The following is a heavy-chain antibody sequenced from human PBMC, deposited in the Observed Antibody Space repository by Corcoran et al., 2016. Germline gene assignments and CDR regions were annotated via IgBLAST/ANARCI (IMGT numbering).Heavy chain of an antibody. CDR3: ARETRYDFWSGYYFPYYYGMDV. CDR1: GFTFSSYW. V-gene: IGHV3-7*03. CDR2: IKQDGSGK. Sequence: EVQLVESGGGLVQPGGSLRLSCAASGFTFSSYWISWVRQDPGKGLEWVANIKQDGSGKYEVDSVKGRFTISRDKAKNLLYLKMNSLRAEDTAVYYCARETRYDFWSGYYFPYYYGMDVWGQGTTVTVSS. D-gene: IGHD3-3*01. J-gene: IGHJ6*02.